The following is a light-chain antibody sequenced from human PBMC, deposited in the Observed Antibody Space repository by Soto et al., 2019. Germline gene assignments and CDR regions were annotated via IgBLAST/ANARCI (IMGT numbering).Light chain of an antibody. Sequence: IVMTQSPATLSVSPGERATLSCRASQSINSNLAWYQQKPGQAPRLLMFRASIRAAGFPARFSGSGSGTEFNITISSLQSEDSATYYCQQSYSSPVYTFGQGTKLEI. CDR2: RAS. CDR3: QQSYSSPVYT. V-gene: IGKV3-15*01. CDR1: QSINSN. J-gene: IGKJ2*01.